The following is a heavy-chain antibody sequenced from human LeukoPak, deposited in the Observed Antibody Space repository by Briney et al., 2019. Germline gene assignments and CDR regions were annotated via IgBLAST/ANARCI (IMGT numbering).Heavy chain of an antibody. V-gene: IGHV6-1*01. D-gene: IGHD6-13*01. CDR3: ARVQQLGQGFHY. J-gene: IGHJ4*02. CDR1: GDSVSNNNVA. CDR2: TYYRSKWYN. Sequence: SQTLSLTCAISGDSVSNNNVAWNWVRQSPSRGLEWLGRTYYRSKWYNDCAVSVKSRITITPDTSKNQVSLQLSSVSLEDTAIYFCARVQQLGQGFHYWGQGTLVTVSS.